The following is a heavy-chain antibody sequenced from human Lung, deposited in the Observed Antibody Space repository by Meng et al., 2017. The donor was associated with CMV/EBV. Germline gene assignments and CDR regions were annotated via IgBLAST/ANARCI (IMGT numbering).Heavy chain of an antibody. V-gene: IGHV4-38-2*02. D-gene: IGHD3-10*01. CDR1: GYSISSGYY. Sequence: GSLRLSCTVSGYSISSGYYWGWIRQPPGKGLEWIGSIYHSGSTYYNPSLKSRVTISVDTSKNQLSLRLSSVTAADTAVYYCARGIYGSVDYWGQGPLATVSS. CDR2: IYHSGST. CDR3: ARGIYGSVDY. J-gene: IGHJ4*02.